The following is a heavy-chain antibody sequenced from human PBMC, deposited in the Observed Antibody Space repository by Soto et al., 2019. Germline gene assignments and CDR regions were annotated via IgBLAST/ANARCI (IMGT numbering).Heavy chain of an antibody. CDR3: ARSVFP. CDR1: GGSIISGGYY. CDR2: IYYIGST. Sequence: SETLCLTCTVSGGSIISGGYYWNWIRQHPGKGLEWIGYIYYIGSTYYNPSLKSRVTISLDTSKNQFSLKLSSVTAADTAVYYCARSVFPWGQGTLVTVSS. J-gene: IGHJ5*02. V-gene: IGHV4-31*03.